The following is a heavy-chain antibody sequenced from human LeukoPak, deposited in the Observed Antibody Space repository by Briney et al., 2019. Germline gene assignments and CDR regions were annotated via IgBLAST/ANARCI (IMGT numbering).Heavy chain of an antibody. Sequence: SETLSLTCAVYGGSFSGYYWSWIRQPPGKGLEWIGEINHSGSTNYNPSLKSRVTISVDTSKNQFSLKLSSVTAADTAVYYCAGKKYYYHSSGLVDYWGQGTLVTVSS. V-gene: IGHV4-34*01. CDR3: AGKKYYYHSSGLVDY. D-gene: IGHD3-22*01. CDR2: INHSGST. J-gene: IGHJ4*02. CDR1: GGSFSGYY.